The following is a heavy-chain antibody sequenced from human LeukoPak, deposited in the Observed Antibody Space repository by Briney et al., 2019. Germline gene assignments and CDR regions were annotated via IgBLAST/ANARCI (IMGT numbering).Heavy chain of an antibody. J-gene: IGHJ4*02. CDR2: ISSSGSTI. Sequence: GGSLRLSCAASGFTFSDYYMSWIRQAPGKGLEWVSYISSSGSTIYYADSVKGRFTISRDNAKNSLYLQMNSLRAEDTAVYYCARSSYYDSSGYYRHGGDYWGQGTLVTVSS. V-gene: IGHV3-11*01. CDR3: ARSSYYDSSGYYRHGGDY. D-gene: IGHD3-22*01. CDR1: GFTFSDYY.